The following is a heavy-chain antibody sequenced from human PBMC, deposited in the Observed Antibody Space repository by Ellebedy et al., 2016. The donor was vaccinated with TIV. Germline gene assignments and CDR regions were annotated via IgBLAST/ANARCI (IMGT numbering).Heavy chain of an antibody. CDR2: IKSYADGGTT. D-gene: IGHD3-9*01. J-gene: IGHJ4*02. CDR3: TTDSPAYFSGSPGYPFDY. CDR1: GFTFQNAW. V-gene: IGHV3-15*01. Sequence: GGSLRLSCAASGFTFQNAWMSWVRRAPGKGLEWVGRIKSYADGGTTDYATPVRGRFTISRNDSQSTLFLQVSSLKTEDTAVYYCTTDSPAYFSGSPGYPFDYWGQGTLVTVSS.